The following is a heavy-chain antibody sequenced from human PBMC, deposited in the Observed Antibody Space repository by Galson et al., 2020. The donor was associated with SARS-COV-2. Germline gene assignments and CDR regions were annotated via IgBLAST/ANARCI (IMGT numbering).Heavy chain of an antibody. Sequence: SETLSLTCTVSGGSISSSSYYWGWIRQPPGKGLEWIGSIYYSGSTDDPPPLKSRVTISVDTSKNQFSLKLSSVTAADTAGYYCAVQVWSRGGFDYWGQGTLVTVS. CDR3: AVQVWSRGGFDY. J-gene: IGHJ4*02. CDR1: GGSISSSSYY. D-gene: IGHD2-21*01. CDR2: IYYSGST. V-gene: IGHV4-39*01.